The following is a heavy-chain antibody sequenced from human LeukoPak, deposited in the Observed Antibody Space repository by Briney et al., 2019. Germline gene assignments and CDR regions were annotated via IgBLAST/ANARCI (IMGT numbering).Heavy chain of an antibody. CDR3: ASSFCSSTSCALNYFDY. D-gene: IGHD2-2*01. V-gene: IGHV3-20*04. CDR2: INWNGGST. Sequence: GGSLRLSCAASGFTFDDYGMSWVRQAPGKGLGWVSGINWNGGSTGYADSVKGRFTISRDNAKNSLYLQMNSLRAEDTALYYCASSFCSSTSCALNYFDYWGQGTLVTVSS. CDR1: GFTFDDYG. J-gene: IGHJ4*02.